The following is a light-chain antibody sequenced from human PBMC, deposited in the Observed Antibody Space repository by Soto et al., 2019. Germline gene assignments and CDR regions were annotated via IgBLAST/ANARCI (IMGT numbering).Light chain of an antibody. J-gene: IGLJ1*01. V-gene: IGLV1-44*01. CDR2: SNN. CDR3: CSYAGGRTYL. Sequence: QSVLTQPPSASGTPGQRVTISCSGSSSNIGSNTVNWYQQLPGTAPKLLIYSNNQRPSGVPVRFSGSKSGTSASLTISGLQTEDEADYYCCSYAGGRTYLFGTGTKVTVL. CDR1: SSNIGSNT.